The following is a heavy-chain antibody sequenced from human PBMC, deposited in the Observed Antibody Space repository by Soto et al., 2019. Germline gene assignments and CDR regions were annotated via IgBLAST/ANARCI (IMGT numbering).Heavy chain of an antibody. CDR2: IYYSGST. CDR1: GGSISSGGYY. J-gene: IGHJ6*02. CDR3: ARDYYDSSAYYRGYYYYGMDV. D-gene: IGHD3-22*01. V-gene: IGHV4-31*03. Sequence: SETLSLTCTVSGGSISSGGYYWSWIRQHPGKGLEWIGYIYYSGSTYYNPSLKSRVTISVDTSKNQFSLKLSSVTAADTAVYYCARDYYDSSAYYRGYYYYGMDVWGQGTTVTVSS.